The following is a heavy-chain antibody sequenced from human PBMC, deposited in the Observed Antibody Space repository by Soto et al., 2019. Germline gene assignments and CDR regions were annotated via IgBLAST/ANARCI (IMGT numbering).Heavy chain of an antibody. V-gene: IGHV1-69*13. J-gene: IGHJ6*02. CDR3: ARDEARSSGGNSDYYYGMDV. CDR1: GGTFSSYA. D-gene: IGHD2-15*01. Sequence: GASVKVSCKASGGTFSSYAISWVRQAPGQGLEWMGGIIPIFGTANYAQKFQGRVTITADESTSTAYMELSSLRSEDTAVYYCARDEARSSGGNSDYYYGMDVWGQGTTVTVSS. CDR2: IIPIFGTA.